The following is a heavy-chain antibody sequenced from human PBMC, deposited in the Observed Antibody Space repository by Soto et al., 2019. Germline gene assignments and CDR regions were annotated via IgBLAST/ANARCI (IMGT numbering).Heavy chain of an antibody. D-gene: IGHD3-10*01. CDR3: AKKVNSGSGSQYFDY. CDR2: FRAGGDDGTT. V-gene: IGHV3-23*01. Sequence: EVHLLESGGGLVQPGGSLRLSCVASGFTFSSYSMSWVRQAPGKGLEWVSGFRAGGDDGTTYYADSVKGRFTISRDNSKNTLFLQRNSLRADDTAIYYCAKKVNSGSGSQYFDYFGQGTLVTVSS. CDR1: GFTFSSYS. J-gene: IGHJ4*02.